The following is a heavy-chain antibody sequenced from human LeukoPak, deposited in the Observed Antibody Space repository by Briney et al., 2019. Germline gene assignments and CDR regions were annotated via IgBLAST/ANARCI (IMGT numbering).Heavy chain of an antibody. CDR3: ARGVVAAAGRTFDF. CDR2: IYNSGST. Sequence: SEALSLTCTVSGDSFSYFYWSWIRQPPGKGLEWIGYIYNSGSTNYNPSLKSRVTISLDTSKNQFSLKLSSVTAADTAVYYCARGVVAAAGRTFDFWGQGTLVTVSS. D-gene: IGHD6-13*01. V-gene: IGHV4-59*01. J-gene: IGHJ4*02. CDR1: GDSFSYFY.